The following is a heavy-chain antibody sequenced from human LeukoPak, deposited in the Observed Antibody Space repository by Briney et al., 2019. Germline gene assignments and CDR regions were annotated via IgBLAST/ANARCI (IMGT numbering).Heavy chain of an antibody. CDR3: ARVKHIVVVTATPPDY. Sequence: ASVKVSCKASGYTFTSYGISWVRQAPGQGLEWMGWISAYDGNTNYAQKLQGRVTMTTDTSTSTAYMELRSLRSDDTAVYYCARVKHIVVVTATPPDYWGQGILVTVSS. CDR1: GYTFTSYG. V-gene: IGHV1-18*01. D-gene: IGHD2-21*02. CDR2: ISAYDGNT. J-gene: IGHJ4*02.